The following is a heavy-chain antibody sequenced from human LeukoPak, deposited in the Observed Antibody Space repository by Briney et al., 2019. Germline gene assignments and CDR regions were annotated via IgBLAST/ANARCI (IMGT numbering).Heavy chain of an antibody. Sequence: GGSLRLSCAASGFTFSSYGMHWVRQAPGKGLEWVAFIRYDGSNKYYADSVKGRFTISRDNSKNTLYLQMNSLRAEDTAVYYCAKLNLAPHVDTAMVRAPFYYWGQGTLVTVSS. CDR2: IRYDGSNK. V-gene: IGHV3-30*02. J-gene: IGHJ4*02. CDR3: AKLNLAPHVDTAMVRAPFYY. CDR1: GFTFSSYG. D-gene: IGHD5-18*01.